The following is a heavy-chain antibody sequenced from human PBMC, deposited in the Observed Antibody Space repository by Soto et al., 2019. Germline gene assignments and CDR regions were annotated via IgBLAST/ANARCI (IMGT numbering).Heavy chain of an antibody. CDR1: GYTFTSYA. CDR2: INAGNGNT. J-gene: IGHJ4*02. D-gene: IGHD3-22*01. V-gene: IGHV1-3*01. CDR3: ARSSTNYYDSSGVPGVDY. Sequence: ASVKVSCKASGYTFTSYAMHWVRQAPGQRLEWMGWINAGNGNTKYSQKFQGRVTITRDTSASTAYMELSSLRSEDTAVYYCARSSTNYYDSSGVPGVDYWGQGTLVTVSS.